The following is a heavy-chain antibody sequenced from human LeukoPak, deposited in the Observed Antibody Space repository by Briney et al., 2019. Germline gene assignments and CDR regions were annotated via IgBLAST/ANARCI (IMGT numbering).Heavy chain of an antibody. J-gene: IGHJ4*02. CDR1: GGSISSSNW. Sequence: SSGTLSLTCAVSGGSISSSNWWRWVRRPPGKELEWIGEIYHSGSTNYDPSLKSRVTISVDTSKNQFSLKLSSVTAADTAVYYCARLRPTLRYFDWLSTSGFDYWGQGTLVTVSS. CDR3: ARLRPTLRYFDWLSTSGFDY. V-gene: IGHV4-4*02. CDR2: IYHSGST. D-gene: IGHD3-9*01.